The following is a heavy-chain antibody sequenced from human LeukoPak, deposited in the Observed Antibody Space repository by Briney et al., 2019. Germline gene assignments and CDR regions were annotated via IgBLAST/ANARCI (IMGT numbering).Heavy chain of an antibody. CDR1: GGSISSYY. Sequence: SETLSLTCTVSGGSISSYYWSWIRQPPGKGLEWIGYIYYSGSTNYNPSLKSRVTISVDTSKNQLSLKLSSVTAADTAVYYCARDRGEQHLLFYMDVWGKGTTVTVSS. CDR2: IYYSGST. V-gene: IGHV4-59*01. CDR3: ARDRGEQHLLFYMDV. D-gene: IGHD3-10*01. J-gene: IGHJ6*03.